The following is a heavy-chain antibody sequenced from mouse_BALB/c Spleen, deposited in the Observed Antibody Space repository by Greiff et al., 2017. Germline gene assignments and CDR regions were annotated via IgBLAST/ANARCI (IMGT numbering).Heavy chain of an antibody. CDR2: IYPGNGDT. CDR1: GYTFTSYN. CDR3: AGGGYDGERYAMDY. V-gene: IGHV1-12*01. J-gene: IGHJ4*01. D-gene: IGHD2-2*01. Sequence: QVQLQQPGAELVKPGASVKMSCTASGYTFTSYNMHWVKQTPGQGLEWIGAIYPGNGDTSYNQKFKGKATLTADTSSSTAYMQRSSLTSEDSAVYYCAGGGYDGERYAMDYWGQGTSVTVSS.